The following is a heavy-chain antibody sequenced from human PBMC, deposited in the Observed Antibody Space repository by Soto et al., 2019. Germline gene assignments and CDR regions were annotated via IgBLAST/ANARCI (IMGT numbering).Heavy chain of an antibody. V-gene: IGHV3-53*01. CDR3: ARAPHYYYCSGSYNYYYGMDI. D-gene: IGHD3-10*01. J-gene: IGHJ6*02. CDR1: GFTVSSNY. Sequence: GGSLRLSCAASGFTVSSNYMSWVLQAPGKGLEWVSVIYSGGSTYYADSVKGRFTISRDNSKNTLYLQMNSLRAEDTAVYYCARAPHYYYCSGSYNYYYGMDICGQGTTVTFSS. CDR2: IYSGGST.